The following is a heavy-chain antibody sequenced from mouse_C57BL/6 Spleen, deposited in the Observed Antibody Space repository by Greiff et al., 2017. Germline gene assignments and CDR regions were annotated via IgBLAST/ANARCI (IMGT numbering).Heavy chain of an antibody. CDR3: GRGGGYYYGLDY. D-gene: IGHD1-1*01. Sequence: EVKLQESGPGLVKPSHSLSLTCSVTGYSITSGYYWNWIRQFPGNKLECMGFISYDGSNNYNPSLKNTISITLDTSKNQFFLKLNSVTTEDTAKDCAGRGGGYYYGLDYWGQGTTLTVSS. V-gene: IGHV3-6*01. J-gene: IGHJ2*01. CDR2: ISYDGSN. CDR1: GYSITSGYY.